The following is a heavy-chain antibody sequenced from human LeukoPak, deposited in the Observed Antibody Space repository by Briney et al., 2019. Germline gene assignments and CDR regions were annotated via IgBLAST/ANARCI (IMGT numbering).Heavy chain of an antibody. D-gene: IGHD1-26*01. CDR1: GGSISSSSYY. V-gene: IGHV4-39*01. J-gene: IGHJ4*02. CDR2: LYYSGST. CDR3: VRRTSGSYSDY. Sequence: PSETLSLTCTVSGGSISSSSYYWGWIRQPPGKGLEWIGTLYYSGSTYYNPSLKSRVTISVDTSKNQFSLKLNSVTAADTAVYYCVRRTSGSYSDYWGQGTLVTVSS.